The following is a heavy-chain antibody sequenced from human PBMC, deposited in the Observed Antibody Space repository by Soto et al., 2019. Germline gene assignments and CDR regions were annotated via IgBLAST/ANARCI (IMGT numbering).Heavy chain of an antibody. V-gene: IGHV5-51*01. CDR1: GYSFTSYW. D-gene: IGHD4-4*01. CDR2: IYPGDSDT. J-gene: IGHJ6*02. CDR3: ARFSVTTDYYYGMDV. Sequence: PGESLKISCKGSGYSFTSYWIGWVRQMPGKGLEWMGIIYPGDSDTRYSPSFQGQVTISADKSISTAYLQWSSLKASDTAMYYCARFSVTTDYYYGMDVWGQGTTVPVP.